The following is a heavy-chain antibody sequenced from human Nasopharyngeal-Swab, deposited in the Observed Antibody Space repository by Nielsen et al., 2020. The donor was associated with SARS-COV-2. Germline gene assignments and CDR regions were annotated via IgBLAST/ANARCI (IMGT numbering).Heavy chain of an antibody. J-gene: IGHJ3*02. CDR1: GYSFTSYW. CDR2: IYPGDSDT. D-gene: IGHD1-26*01. Sequence: GGSLRLSCKGSGYSFTSYWIGRVRQMPGKGLEWMGIIYPGDSDTRYSPSFQGQVTISADKSISTAYLQWSSLKASDTAMYYCARREWELPRGNAFDIWGQGTMVTVSS. CDR3: ARREWELPRGNAFDI. V-gene: IGHV5-51*01.